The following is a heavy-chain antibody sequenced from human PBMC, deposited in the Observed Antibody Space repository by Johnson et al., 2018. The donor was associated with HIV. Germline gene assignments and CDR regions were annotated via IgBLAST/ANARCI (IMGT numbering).Heavy chain of an antibody. J-gene: IGHJ3*02. CDR2: ISWNSGSI. Sequence: LVESGGGLVQPGRSLRLSCAASGFTFDDYAMHWVRQAPGKGLEWVSGISWNSGSIGYSDSVKGRFTISRDNSKNTLYLQMNSLRAEDTAVYYCATNSAAFDIWGPGTMVTVSS. CDR1: GFTFDDYA. D-gene: IGHD3-10*01. V-gene: IGHV3-9*01. CDR3: ATNSAAFDI.